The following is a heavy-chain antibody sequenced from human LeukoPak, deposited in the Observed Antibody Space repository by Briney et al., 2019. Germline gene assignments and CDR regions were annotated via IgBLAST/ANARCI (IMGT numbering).Heavy chain of an antibody. D-gene: IGHD2/OR15-2a*01. Sequence: KTSETLSLTCAVSGDPINSIDWWSWVRQSPARGLEWIGEIYHSGGTNYNPSLKSRVTISVDKSKNHLSLRLTSVTAADTAVYFCVGNGYYALDYWGQGALVTVAS. CDR3: VGNGYYALDY. V-gene: IGHV4-4*02. J-gene: IGHJ4*02. CDR2: IYHSGGT. CDR1: GDPINSIDW.